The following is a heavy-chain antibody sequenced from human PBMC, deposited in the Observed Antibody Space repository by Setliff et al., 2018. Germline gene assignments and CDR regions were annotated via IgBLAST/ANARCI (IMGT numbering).Heavy chain of an antibody. Sequence: ETLSLTCAVYGGSFSSSYYWGWVRQPPGKGLEWIGEMYHSGNTYYNPSLKSRVTISVDTSKNQFSLKLSSVTAADTAVYYCAREHGYSYGQTYYYYGMDVWGQGTTVTVSS. D-gene: IGHD5-18*01. CDR1: GGSFSSSYY. CDR2: MYHSGNT. V-gene: IGHV4-4*02. J-gene: IGHJ6*02. CDR3: AREHGYSYGQTYYYYGMDV.